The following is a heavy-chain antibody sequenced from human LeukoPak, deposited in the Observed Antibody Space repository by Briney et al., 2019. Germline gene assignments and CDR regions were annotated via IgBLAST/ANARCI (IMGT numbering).Heavy chain of an antibody. CDR2: IGTTSGAI. CDR3: AKEPDY. CDR1: GFTFNAFG. Sequence: GGSLRLSCAASGFTFNAFGMNWVRQAPGKGLEWVSYIGTTSGAIYYADSVKGRFTISRDNSKNTLYLQMNSLRAEDTAVYYCAKEPDYWGQGTLVTVSS. V-gene: IGHV3-48*01. J-gene: IGHJ4*02.